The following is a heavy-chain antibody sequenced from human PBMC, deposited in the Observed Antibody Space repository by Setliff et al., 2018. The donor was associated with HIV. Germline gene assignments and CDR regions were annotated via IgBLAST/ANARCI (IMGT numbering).Heavy chain of an antibody. J-gene: IGHJ4*02. CDR2: IKEDGSEK. CDR3: ATWGIVAVAGLH. CDR1: GFTFSTHW. D-gene: IGHD6-13*01. Sequence: GGSLRLSCAASGFTFSTHWMTWVRQAPGKGLEWVANIKEDGSEKFYVDSVKGRLTISRDNAENSLDLQMNSLRVDDTAVYYCATWGIVAVAGLHWGQGTLVTVSS. V-gene: IGHV3-7*01.